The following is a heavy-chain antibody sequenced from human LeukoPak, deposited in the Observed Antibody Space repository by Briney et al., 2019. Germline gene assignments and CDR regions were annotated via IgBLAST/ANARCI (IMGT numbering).Heavy chain of an antibody. CDR2: ISGSGGST. Sequence: GGSLRLSCAASGFTFSSYGMHWVRQAPGKGLEWVSAISGSGGSTYYADSVKGRFTISRDNSKNTLYLQMGSLRAEDMAVYYCARGGLHDYSNYNDYWGQGTLVTVSS. D-gene: IGHD4-11*01. CDR1: GFTFSSYG. V-gene: IGHV3-23*01. CDR3: ARGGLHDYSNYNDY. J-gene: IGHJ4*02.